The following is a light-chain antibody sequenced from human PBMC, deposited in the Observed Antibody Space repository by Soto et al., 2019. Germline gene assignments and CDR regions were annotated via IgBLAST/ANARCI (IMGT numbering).Light chain of an antibody. CDR1: QSVSSSY. CDR3: QQYGSSPYT. Sequence: EIVLTQSPGTLSLSPGERATLSCRAGQSVSSSYLAWYQQKPGQTPRLLIYGASSRATGIPDRFSGSGSGTDFTLTISRLEPEDFAVYYCQQYGSSPYTFDQGTKLEIK. V-gene: IGKV3-20*01. CDR2: GAS. J-gene: IGKJ2*01.